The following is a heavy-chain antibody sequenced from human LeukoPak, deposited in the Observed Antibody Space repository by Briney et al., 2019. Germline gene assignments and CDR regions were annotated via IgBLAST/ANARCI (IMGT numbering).Heavy chain of an antibody. D-gene: IGHD2-21*02. J-gene: IGHJ4*02. V-gene: IGHV3-23*01. CDR1: GFTFSSYG. CDR2: ISGSGGST. Sequence: PGGSLRLSCAASGFTFSSYGMSWVRQAPGKGLEWVSAISGSGGSTYYADSVKGRFTISRDNSKNTLYPQMNSLRAEDTAVYYCAKDHSVVTAISIFDYWGQGTLVTVSS. CDR3: AKDHSVVTAISIFDY.